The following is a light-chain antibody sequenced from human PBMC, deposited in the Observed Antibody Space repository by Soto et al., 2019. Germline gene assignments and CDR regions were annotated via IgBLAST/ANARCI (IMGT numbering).Light chain of an antibody. J-gene: IGLJ3*02. CDR1: SSDVGGYNY. Sequence: QSALTQPRSVSGSPGQSVTISCTGTSSDVGGYNYVSWYQQHPGKAPEVKIYDVNKRPSGVPDRFSGSKSGNTASLTISGLQAEDEADYYCCSYAGSSWVFGGGTKVTVL. CDR3: CSYAGSSWV. CDR2: DVN. V-gene: IGLV2-11*01.